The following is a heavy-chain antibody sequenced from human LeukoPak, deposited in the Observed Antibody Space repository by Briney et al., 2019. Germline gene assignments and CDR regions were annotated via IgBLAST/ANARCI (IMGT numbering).Heavy chain of an antibody. CDR3: ARGDSYSPLEPFDY. Sequence: SETLSLTCTVSGGSISSSSYYWGWIRQPPGKGLEWIGSIYYSGSTYYNPSLKSRVTISVDTSKNQFSLKLSSVTAADTAVYYCARGDSYSPLEPFDYWGQGTLVTVSS. D-gene: IGHD5-18*01. J-gene: IGHJ4*02. CDR1: GGSISSSSYY. CDR2: IYYSGST. V-gene: IGHV4-39*07.